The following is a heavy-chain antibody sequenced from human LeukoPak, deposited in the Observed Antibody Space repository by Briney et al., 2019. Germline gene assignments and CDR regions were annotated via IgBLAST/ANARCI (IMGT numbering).Heavy chain of an antibody. CDR2: IWYDGSYK. V-gene: IGHV3-33*03. J-gene: IGHJ4*02. CDR1: GFTFNSYG. CDR3: ARWASIQATYFFDY. D-gene: IGHD2-21*01. Sequence: HPGGSLRLSCAASGFTFNSYGMHWVRQAPGKGLEWVAVIWYDGSYKYYADSVKGRFTISKDNSKNTLELQMSSLRADDTAVYYCARWASIQATYFFDYWGQGTLVTVSS.